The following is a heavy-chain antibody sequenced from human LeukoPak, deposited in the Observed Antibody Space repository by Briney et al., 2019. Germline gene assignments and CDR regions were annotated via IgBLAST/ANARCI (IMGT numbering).Heavy chain of an antibody. CDR1: GGSISSGGYS. CDR3: ARHADYFDPSHIDY. J-gene: IGHJ4*02. Sequence: SQTLSLTCAVSGGSISSGGYSWSWIRQPPGKGLEWIGSIYYSGSTYYNPSLKSRVTISVDTSKNQFSLKLTSVTAADTAVFYCARHADYFDPSHIDYWGQGTLVTVSS. D-gene: IGHD3-10*01. CDR2: IYYSGST. V-gene: IGHV4-30-2*03.